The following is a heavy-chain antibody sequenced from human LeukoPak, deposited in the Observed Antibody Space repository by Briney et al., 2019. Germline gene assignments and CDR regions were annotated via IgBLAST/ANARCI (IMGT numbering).Heavy chain of an antibody. V-gene: IGHV3-30*18. J-gene: IGHJ3*02. D-gene: IGHD3-10*01. CDR2: ISYDGSNK. Sequence: GRSLRLSCAASGFTFSSYRMHWVRQAPGKGLEWVAVISYDGSNKYYADSVKGRFTISRDNSKNTLYLQMNSLRAEDTAVYYCAKDFYYYGSGSDAFDIWGQGTMVTVSS. CDR3: AKDFYYYGSGSDAFDI. CDR1: GFTFSSYR.